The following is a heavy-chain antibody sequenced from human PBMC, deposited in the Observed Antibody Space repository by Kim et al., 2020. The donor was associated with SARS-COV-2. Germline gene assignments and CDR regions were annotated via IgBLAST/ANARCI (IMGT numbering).Heavy chain of an antibody. J-gene: IGHJ6*02. CDR3: AKKITTAGRSYYYSALDV. D-gene: IGHD6-13*01. CDR1: GFTFNNYA. Sequence: GGSLRLSCAASGFTFNNYAMTWVRQAPGKGLEWVSAISGNAAGTYYADSVKGRFTISRDNSRNTLFLQMNSLRADDTAVYYCAKKITTAGRSYYYSALDVWGRGTTVTVSS. V-gene: IGHV3-23*01. CDR2: ISGNAAGT.